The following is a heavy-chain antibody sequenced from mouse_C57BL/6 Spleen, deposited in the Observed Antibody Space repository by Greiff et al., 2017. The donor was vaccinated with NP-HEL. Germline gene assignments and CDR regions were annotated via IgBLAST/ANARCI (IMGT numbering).Heavy chain of an antibody. V-gene: IGHV1-66*01. CDR3: ARVSYFSFDY. D-gene: IGHD2-12*01. Sequence: VQLQESGPELVKPGASVKISCKASGYSFTSYYIHWVKQRPGQGLEWIGWIYPGSGNTKYNEKFKGKATLTADTSSSTAYMQLSSLTSEDSAVYYCARVSYFSFDYWGQGTTLTVSS. CDR1: GYSFTSYY. CDR2: IYPGSGNT. J-gene: IGHJ2*01.